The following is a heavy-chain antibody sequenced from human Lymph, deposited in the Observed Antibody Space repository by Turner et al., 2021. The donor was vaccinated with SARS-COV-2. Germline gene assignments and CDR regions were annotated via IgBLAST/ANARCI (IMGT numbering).Heavy chain of an antibody. Sequence: QLQLQESVTGLVKPSAALYLTCTVSGGTISSSSYYWGGIRQRPGKGLEWIGGLYYSGSTYYNPSLKSRVTISVDTSKNQFSLKLSSVTAADTAVYYCARRRQWLGHCYFDLWGRGTLVTVSS. CDR1: GGTISSSSYY. CDR2: LYYSGST. J-gene: IGHJ2*01. D-gene: IGHD6-19*01. CDR3: ARRRQWLGHCYFDL. V-gene: IGHV4-39*01.